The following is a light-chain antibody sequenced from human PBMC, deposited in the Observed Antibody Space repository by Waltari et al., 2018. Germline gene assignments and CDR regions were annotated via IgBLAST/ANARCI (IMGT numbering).Light chain of an antibody. CDR1: NSDVGAYNY. Sequence: QSVLTQPPSAPGSPGQSVTISCTGTNSDVGAYNYFSWYQQHPGKVPKLLIYEVTKRPSGVPDRFSGSKSGNTASLTVSGLQADDEADYYCSSYAHNNHFVFGTGTKVTVL. V-gene: IGLV2-8*01. CDR2: EVT. CDR3: SSYAHNNHFV. J-gene: IGLJ1*01.